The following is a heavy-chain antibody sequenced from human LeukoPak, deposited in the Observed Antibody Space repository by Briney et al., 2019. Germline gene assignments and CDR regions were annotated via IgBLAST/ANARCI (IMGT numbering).Heavy chain of an antibody. D-gene: IGHD6-19*01. V-gene: IGHV1-69*01. J-gene: IGHJ3*02. CDR3: ARLAKPVAGHTNAFDI. Sequence: ASVKVSCKAFGGTFSSYAISWVRQAPGQGLEWMGGIIPIFGTANYAQKFQGRVTITADESTSTAYMELSSLRSEDTAVYYCARLAKPVAGHTNAFDIWGQGTMVTVSS. CDR2: IIPIFGTA. CDR1: GGTFSSYA.